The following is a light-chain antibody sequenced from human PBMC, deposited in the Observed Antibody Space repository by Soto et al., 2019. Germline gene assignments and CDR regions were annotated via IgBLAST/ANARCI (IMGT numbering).Light chain of an antibody. CDR3: PSYDSSLSAVV. Sequence: QSVLTQPPSVSGAPGQRVTISCTGSSSNIGANYDVQWYQQLPGTAPRLLIYGNNNRPSGVPDRTSGSKSGTSASLAITGLQAEDEGHYYCPSYDSSLSAVVFGGGTKGTVL. CDR1: SSNIGANYD. CDR2: GNN. J-gene: IGLJ2*01. V-gene: IGLV1-40*01.